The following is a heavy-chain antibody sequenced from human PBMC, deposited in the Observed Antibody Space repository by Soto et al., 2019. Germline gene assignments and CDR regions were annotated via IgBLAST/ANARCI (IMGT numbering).Heavy chain of an antibody. CDR2: ISGSGGST. CDR3: AKDSRSQGRLGWFDP. CDR1: GFTFSSYA. V-gene: IGHV3-23*01. J-gene: IGHJ5*02. Sequence: EVQLLESGGGLVQPGGSLRLSCAASGFTFSSYAMSWVRQAPGKGLEWVSAISGSGGSTYYADSVKGRFTISRDNSKNTLYLQMNGLRAEDTAVYYCAKDSRSQGRLGWFDPWGQGTLVTVSS. D-gene: IGHD3-10*01.